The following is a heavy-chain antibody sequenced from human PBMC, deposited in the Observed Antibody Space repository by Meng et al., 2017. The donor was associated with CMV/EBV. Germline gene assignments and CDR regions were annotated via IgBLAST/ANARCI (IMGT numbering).Heavy chain of an antibody. J-gene: IGHJ5*02. CDR1: GGSISSSSYY. V-gene: IGHV4-39*01. CDR3: ATSYYDFWSASYNWFDP. Sequence: GSLRLSCTVSGGSISSSSYYWGWIRQPPGKGLEWIGSIYYSGSTYYNPSLKSRVTISVDTSKNQLSLKLSSVTAADTAVYYCATSYYDFWSASYNWFDPWGQGTLVTVSS. CDR2: IYYSGST. D-gene: IGHD3-3*01.